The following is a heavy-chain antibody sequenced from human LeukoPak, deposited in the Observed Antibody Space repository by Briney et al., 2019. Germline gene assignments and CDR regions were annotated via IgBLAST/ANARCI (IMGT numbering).Heavy chain of an antibody. CDR2: ISYGETNY. J-gene: IGHJ1*01. CDR1: GFTFSAYA. CDR3: ARARTGSYYSTFEH. D-gene: IGHD3-10*01. V-gene: IGHV3-30*04. Sequence: PGGSLRLSCTASGFTFSAYAMHWVRQAPGKGLEWVAVISYGETNYYYAESVKGRFSISRDDSKNTLVLQMNSLTTEDTGVYYCARARTGSYYSTFEHWGPGPLVSVSS.